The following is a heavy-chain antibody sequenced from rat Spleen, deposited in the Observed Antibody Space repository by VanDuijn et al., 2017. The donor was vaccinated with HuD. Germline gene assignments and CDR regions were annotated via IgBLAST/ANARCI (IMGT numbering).Heavy chain of an antibody. Sequence: EVQLVESGGGLVQPGRSLKLSCTVSGFTFSDYGMAWVRQTPTKGLEWVASISTGGGYTYYRDSVKGRFTISRDNAKNIQYLQMDSLGPEDTATYHCAVAGYGYWGQGVMVTVSS. J-gene: IGHJ2*01. CDR2: ISTGGGYT. D-gene: IGHD1-7*01. CDR1: GFTFSDYG. V-gene: IGHV5S14*01. CDR3: AVAGYGY.